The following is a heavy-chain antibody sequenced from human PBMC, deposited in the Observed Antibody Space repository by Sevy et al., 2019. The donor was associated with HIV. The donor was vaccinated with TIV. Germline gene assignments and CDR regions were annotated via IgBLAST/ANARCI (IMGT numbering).Heavy chain of an antibody. CDR3: ARDREGQFIVLMVYASYFFDF. V-gene: IGHV3-30-3*01. Sequence: GGSLRLSCAASGFTFSSYAMHWVRQAPGKGLEWVAVISYDGSNKYHAGSVKGLFTISRDNSKNTLYLQMNSLRAEDTAVYYCARDREGQFIVLMVYASYFFDFWGQRTLVTVSS. CDR2: ISYDGSNK. CDR1: GFTFSSYA. J-gene: IGHJ4*02. D-gene: IGHD2-8*01.